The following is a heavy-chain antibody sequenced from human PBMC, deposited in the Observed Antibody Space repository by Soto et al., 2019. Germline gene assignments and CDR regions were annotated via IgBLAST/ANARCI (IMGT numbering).Heavy chain of an antibody. V-gene: IGHV4-30-4*01. CDR3: ARARPDIVVVPAASNFDP. CDR2: IYYSGST. J-gene: IGHJ5*02. Sequence: SETLSLTCTVSGGSISSGDYYWSWIRQPPGKGLEWIGYIYYSGSTYYNPSPKSRVTISVDTSKNQFSLKLSSVTAADTAVYYCARARPDIVVVPAASNFDPWGQGTLVTVSS. D-gene: IGHD2-2*01. CDR1: GGSISSGDYY.